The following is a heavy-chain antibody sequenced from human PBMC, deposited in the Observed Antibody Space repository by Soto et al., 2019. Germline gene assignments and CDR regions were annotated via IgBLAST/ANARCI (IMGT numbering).Heavy chain of an antibody. CDR1: GGSISSYY. J-gene: IGHJ6*02. V-gene: IGHV4-4*07. CDR2: ISTSGST. D-gene: IGHD6-13*01. CDR3: AREGGGSGWYVPALYDYYGMDF. Sequence: QVQLQESGPGLVKPSETLSLTCTVSGGSISSYYWSWIRQPAGTGLEWIGRISTSGSTNYNPSLKSRVTVSVDTSKNQCSRKLSSVTAADTAVYYCAREGGGSGWYVPALYDYYGMDFGGQGTTVTVSS.